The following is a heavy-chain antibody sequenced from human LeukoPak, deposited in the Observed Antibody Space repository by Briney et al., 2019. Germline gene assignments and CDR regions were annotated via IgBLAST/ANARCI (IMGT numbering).Heavy chain of an antibody. V-gene: IGHV3-30*02. CDR1: GFTFSSYG. CDR2: IRYDGSNK. D-gene: IGHD3-10*01. Sequence: GGSLRLSCAASGFTFSSYGMHWVRQAPGKGLEWVAFIRYDGSNKYYADSVKGRFTISRDNAKNSLYLQMNSLRAEDTAVYYCARDPVIWFGELPSPYFDYWGQGTLVTVSS. J-gene: IGHJ4*02. CDR3: ARDPVIWFGELPSPYFDY.